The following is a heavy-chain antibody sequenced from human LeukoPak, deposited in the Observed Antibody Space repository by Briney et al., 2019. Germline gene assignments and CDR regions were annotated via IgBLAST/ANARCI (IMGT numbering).Heavy chain of an antibody. J-gene: IGHJ3*01. CDR3: AREGPISMVVITYDAFDL. CDR1: GFSFSNYD. Sequence: GGSLRLSCAASGFSFSNYDMSWVRQAPGKGLEWVAFISHDGISEYYTDSVKGRFTISRDNSKNTLYLQMNSLSAEDTAMYYCAREGPISMVVITYDAFDLWGRGTVVTVSS. CDR2: ISHDGISE. D-gene: IGHD3-22*01. V-gene: IGHV3-30-3*01.